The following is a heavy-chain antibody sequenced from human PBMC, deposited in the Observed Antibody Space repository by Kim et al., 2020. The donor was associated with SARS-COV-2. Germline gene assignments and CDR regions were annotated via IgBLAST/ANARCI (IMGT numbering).Heavy chain of an antibody. CDR2: INHSGST. D-gene: IGHD5-18*01. CDR1: GGSFSGYY. CDR3: ASHRGYSYGYDY. J-gene: IGHJ4*02. V-gene: IGHV4-34*01. Sequence: SETLSLTCAVYGGSFSGYYWSWIRQPPGKGLEWIGEINHSGSTNYNPSLKSRVTISVDTSKNQFSLKLSSVTAADTAVYYCASHRGYSYGYDYWGQGTLV.